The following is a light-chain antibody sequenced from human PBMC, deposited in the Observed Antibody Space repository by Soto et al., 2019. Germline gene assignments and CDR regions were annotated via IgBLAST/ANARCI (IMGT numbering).Light chain of an antibody. Sequence: HSPSTLSGSVGDRVTITCRASQTISSWLAWYQQKPGKAPKLLIYKASTLKSGVPSRFSGSGSGTEFTLTISSLQPDDFATYYCQHYNSYSEAFGQGTKV. CDR2: KAS. CDR1: QTISSW. V-gene: IGKV1-5*03. J-gene: IGKJ1*01. CDR3: QHYNSYSEA.